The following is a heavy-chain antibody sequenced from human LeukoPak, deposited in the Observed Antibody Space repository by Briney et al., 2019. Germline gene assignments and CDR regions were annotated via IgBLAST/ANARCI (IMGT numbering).Heavy chain of an antibody. CDR3: ARGRGYQLHLFDI. CDR2: IYTSGST. CDR1: GGSISSGNYY. Sequence: SETLSLTCTVSGGSISSGNYYWSWIREPAGKGLEWIGRIYTSGSTNYNPSLKSQITISVDSSKNQFSLKRSSVTAACTAVYYCARGRGYQLHLFDIWGQGTMVTVSS. J-gene: IGHJ3*02. D-gene: IGHD3-22*01. V-gene: IGHV4-61*02.